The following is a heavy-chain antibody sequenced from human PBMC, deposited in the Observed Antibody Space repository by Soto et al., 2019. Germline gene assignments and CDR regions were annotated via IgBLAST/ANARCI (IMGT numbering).Heavy chain of an antibody. CDR1: GGTFNSYT. D-gene: IGHD2-2*01. J-gene: IGHJ4*02. CDR2: IIPILDMT. CDR3: AARSCSTSTCSHPGPY. Sequence: QVQLVQSAAEMKKPGSSVKVSCKASGGTFNSYTFSWVRQAPGQGLEWMGRIIPILDMTTYSQSFQGRVTITADKFTITVYMELTSLTSEDTALYFCAARSCSTSTCSHPGPYWGPGTLVAGSS. V-gene: IGHV1-69*02.